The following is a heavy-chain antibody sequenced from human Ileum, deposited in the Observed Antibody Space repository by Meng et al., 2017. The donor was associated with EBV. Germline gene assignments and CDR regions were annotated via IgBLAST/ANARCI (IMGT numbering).Heavy chain of an antibody. D-gene: IGHD1-26*01. CDR1: GYTFTNYG. V-gene: IGHV1-18*01. CDR2: ISAYNGNT. CDR3: ARVEVGITSGDY. Sequence: QVHLVQSGGEVKKPGASVKVSRKASGYTFTNYGITWVRQAPGQGLEWMGWISAYNGNTNYAQTLQGRVTMTTDTSTSTAYMELGSLRSDDTAVYYCARVEVGITSGDYWGQGTLVTVSS. J-gene: IGHJ4*02.